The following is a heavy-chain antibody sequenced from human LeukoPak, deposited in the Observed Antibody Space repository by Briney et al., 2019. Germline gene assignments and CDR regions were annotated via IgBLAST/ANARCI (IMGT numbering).Heavy chain of an antibody. CDR3: ARSHYDILTGYLYYYYYYMDV. CDR1: GYTFTGYY. D-gene: IGHD3-9*01. V-gene: IGHV1-2*02. J-gene: IGHJ6*03. Sequence: GASVKVSCKASGYTFTGYYMHWVRQAPGQGLEWMGWINPNSGGTNYAQKFQGRVTMTGDTSTSTAYMELRSLRSDDTAVYYCARSHYDILTGYLYYYYYYMDVWGKGTTVTISS. CDR2: INPNSGGT.